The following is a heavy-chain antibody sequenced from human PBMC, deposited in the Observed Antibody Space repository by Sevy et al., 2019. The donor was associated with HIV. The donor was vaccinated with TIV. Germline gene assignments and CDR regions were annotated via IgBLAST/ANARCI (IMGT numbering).Heavy chain of an antibody. CDR2: IYYNGRI. CDR3: AGENAWGRGYS. CDR1: GGSITSLY. V-gene: IGHV4-59*08. D-gene: IGHD1-26*01. Sequence: SETLSLTCTVSGGSITSLYWNWIRQPPGKGLEWIANIYYNGRINYNPSLKSRVTLSLDTSKNQFSVRLSSVTAADTAMYYCAGENAWGRGYSWGQGTLVTVSS. J-gene: IGHJ4*02.